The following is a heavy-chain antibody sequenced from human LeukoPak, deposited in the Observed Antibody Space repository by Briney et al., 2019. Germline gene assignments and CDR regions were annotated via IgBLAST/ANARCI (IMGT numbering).Heavy chain of an antibody. V-gene: IGHV5-51*01. CDR3: ARGLGSSWTFDY. J-gene: IGHJ4*02. D-gene: IGHD6-13*01. CDR2: IYPGDSDT. Sequence: GESLKISCKGAGYSFVHYWIGWVRQMPGKGLEWMGIIYPGDSDTRYSPSFQGQVTISTDESVSTAYLQWTSLRASDTAIYYCARGLGSSWTFDYWGQGTLVTVSS. CDR1: GYSFVHYW.